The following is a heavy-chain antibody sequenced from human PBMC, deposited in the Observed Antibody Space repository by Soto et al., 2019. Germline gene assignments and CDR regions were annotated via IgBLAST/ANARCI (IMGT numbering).Heavy chain of an antibody. CDR2: IYYSGST. D-gene: IGHD3-22*01. CDR1: GGSISSSSYY. CDR3: ASTYYYDSSGYSVDY. V-gene: IGHV4-39*01. Sequence: SETLSLTCTVSGGSISSSSYYWGWIRQPPGKGLEWIGSIYYSGSTYYHPSLQSRVTISVDTSKNQFSLKLSSVTAADTAVYYCASTYYYDSSGYSVDYWGQGTLVTVSS. J-gene: IGHJ4*02.